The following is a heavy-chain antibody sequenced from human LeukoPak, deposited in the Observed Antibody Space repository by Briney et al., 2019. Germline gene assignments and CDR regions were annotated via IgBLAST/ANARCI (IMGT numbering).Heavy chain of an antibody. CDR2: IIPIFGTA. Sequence: SVKVSCKASGYTFTGYYMHWVRQAPGQGLEWMGGIIPIFGTANYAQKFQGRVTITADESTSTAYMELSSLRSEDTAVYYCARGAATVTTGLDYWGQGTLVTVSS. CDR1: GYTFTGYY. CDR3: ARGAATVTTGLDY. J-gene: IGHJ4*02. D-gene: IGHD4-17*01. V-gene: IGHV1-69*13.